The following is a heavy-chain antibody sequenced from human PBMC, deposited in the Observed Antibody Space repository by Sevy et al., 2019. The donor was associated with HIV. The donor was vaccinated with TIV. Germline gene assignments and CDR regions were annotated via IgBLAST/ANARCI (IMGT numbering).Heavy chain of an antibody. V-gene: IGHV1-69*13. J-gene: IGHJ6*02. CDR3: ARSTNIVATTKYYYYGMDV. CDR2: IIPIFGTA. CDR1: GGTFSSYA. Sequence: ASLKVSCKASGGTFSSYAISWVRQAPGQGLEWMGGIIPIFGTANYAQKFQGRVTITADESTSTAYKELSSLRSEDTAVYYCARSTNIVATTKYYYYGMDVWGQGTTVTVSS. D-gene: IGHD5-12*01.